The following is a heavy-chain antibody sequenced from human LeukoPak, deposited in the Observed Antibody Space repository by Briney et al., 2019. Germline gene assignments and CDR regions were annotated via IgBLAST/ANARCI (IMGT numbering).Heavy chain of an antibody. CDR2: TYHSGST. V-gene: IGHV4-38-2*01. CDR3: ARHGDYYDFDY. CDR1: GYSISSGYY. D-gene: IGHD3-22*01. J-gene: IGHJ4*02. Sequence: PSETLSLTCAVSGYSISSGYYWGWIRQPPGEGLEWIGSTYHSGSTYYNPSLKSRVTISVDTSKNQFSLKLSSVTAADTAVYYCARHGDYYDFDYWGQGTLVTVSS.